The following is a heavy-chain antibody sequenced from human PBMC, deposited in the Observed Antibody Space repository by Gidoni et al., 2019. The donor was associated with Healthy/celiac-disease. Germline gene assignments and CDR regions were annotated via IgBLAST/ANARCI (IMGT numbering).Heavy chain of an antibody. CDR3: ARDAHTYDFWSGFDY. J-gene: IGHJ4*02. V-gene: IGHV3-33*01. D-gene: IGHD3-3*01. Sequence: QVQLVESGGGVVQPGRSLRLSCAASGFTFSSYGMHWVRQAPGKGLEWVAVIWYDGSNKYYADSVKGRFTISRDNSKNTLYLQMNSLRAEDTAVYYCARDAHTYDFWSGFDYWGQGTLVTVSS. CDR1: GFTFSSYG. CDR2: IWYDGSNK.